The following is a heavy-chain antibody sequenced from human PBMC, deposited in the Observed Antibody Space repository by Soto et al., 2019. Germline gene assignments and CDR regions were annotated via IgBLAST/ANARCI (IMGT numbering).Heavy chain of an antibody. CDR1: GGTFSSYA. Sequence: SVKYSCKASGGTFSSYAISWVRQAPGQGLEWMGGIIPIFGTANYAQKFQGRVTITADESTSTAYMELSSLRSEDTAVYYCARENVVVVAATAHWFDPWGQGTLVTVSS. D-gene: IGHD2-15*01. V-gene: IGHV1-69*13. CDR2: IIPIFGTA. CDR3: ARENVVVVAATAHWFDP. J-gene: IGHJ5*02.